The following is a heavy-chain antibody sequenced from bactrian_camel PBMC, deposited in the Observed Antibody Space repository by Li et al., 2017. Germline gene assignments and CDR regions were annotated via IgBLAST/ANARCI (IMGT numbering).Heavy chain of an antibody. J-gene: IGHJ6*01. CDR3: AADVYSGRLLPMCGY. D-gene: IGHD4*01. CDR2: INAGGGST. Sequence: VQLVESGGGSVQVGGSLKLSCAVSPYIFTRCGLGWFRQAPGKGLEWVSAINAGGGSTYYADSVKGRFTISRDNAKNMLYLQMNSLKPEDTAVYYCAADVYSGRLLPMCGYWGQGTQVTVS. V-gene: IGHV3S40*01. CDR1: PYIFTRCG.